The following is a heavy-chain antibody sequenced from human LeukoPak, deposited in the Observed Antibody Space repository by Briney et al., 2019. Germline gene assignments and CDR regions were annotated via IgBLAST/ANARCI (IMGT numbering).Heavy chain of an antibody. Sequence: PGGSLRLSCAASGFTFSSYAMSWVRQAPGKGLEWVGRIKSKTDGGTTDYAAPVKGRFTISRDDSKTTLYLLMNSLKTEDTAVYYCTPTPDYGDYDYYFNYWGQGTLVTVSS. CDR3: TPTPDYGDYDYYFNY. V-gene: IGHV3-15*01. D-gene: IGHD4-17*01. CDR1: GFTFSSYA. CDR2: IKSKTDGGTT. J-gene: IGHJ4*02.